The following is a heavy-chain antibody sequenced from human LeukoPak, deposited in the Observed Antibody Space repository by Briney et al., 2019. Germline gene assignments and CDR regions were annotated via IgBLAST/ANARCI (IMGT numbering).Heavy chain of an antibody. J-gene: IGHJ3*01. Sequence: PGGSLRLSCAASGFTFSSYGMHWVRQAPGKGLEWVAVISYGGSNKYYADSVKGRFTISRDNSKNTLYLQMNSLRAEDTAVHYCAKISGYDFWGQGTMVTVSS. CDR1: GFTFSSYG. CDR2: ISYGGSNK. CDR3: AKISGYDF. D-gene: IGHD6-25*01. V-gene: IGHV3-30*18.